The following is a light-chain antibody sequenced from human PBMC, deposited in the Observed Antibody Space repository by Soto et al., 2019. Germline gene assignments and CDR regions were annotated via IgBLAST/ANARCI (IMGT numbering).Light chain of an antibody. CDR3: SSYTSNTTPA. V-gene: IGLV1-44*01. J-gene: IGLJ2*01. CDR1: SSNIGSNT. Sequence: QSVLTQPPSASGTPGQSVTVSCSGSSSNIGSNTVTWYQQLPGTPPILLLYSNNLRSSGVPDRFSGSRSGTSASLAISGLQAEDEADYYCSSYTSNTTPAFGGGTKVTVL. CDR2: SNN.